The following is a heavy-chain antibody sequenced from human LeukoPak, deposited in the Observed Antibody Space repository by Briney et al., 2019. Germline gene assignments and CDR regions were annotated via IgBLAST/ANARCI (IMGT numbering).Heavy chain of an antibody. J-gene: IGHJ3*02. D-gene: IGHD3-22*01. CDR2: FDPEDGET. V-gene: IGHV1-24*01. Sequence: ASVKVSCKVSGYTLTELSMHWVRQAPGKGLEWMGGFDPEDGETIYAQKFQGRVTMTEDTSTDTAYMELSSLRSEDTAVYYCANLGACDSSGYPYYDAFDIWGQGTMVTVSS. CDR1: GYTLTELS. CDR3: ANLGACDSSGYPYYDAFDI.